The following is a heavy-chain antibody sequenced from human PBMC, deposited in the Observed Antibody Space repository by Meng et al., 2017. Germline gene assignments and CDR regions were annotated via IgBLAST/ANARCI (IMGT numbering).Heavy chain of an antibody. D-gene: IGHD1-26*01. J-gene: IGHJ6*02. V-gene: IGHV4-38-2*02. CDR3: ARVQVGSGSYYGYYYGMDV. Sequence: SETLSLTCTVSGYSISSGYYWGWIRQPPGKGLEWIGSIYHSGSTYYNPSLQSRVTISVDTSTNQFSLMLSAVTAAATAVYYCARVQVGSGSYYGYYYGMDVWGQGTMVTVSS. CDR2: IYHSGST. CDR1: GYSISSGYY.